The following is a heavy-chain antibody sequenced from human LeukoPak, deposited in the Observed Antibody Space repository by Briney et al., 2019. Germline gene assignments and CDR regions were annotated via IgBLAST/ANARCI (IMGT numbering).Heavy chain of an antibody. CDR1: GFTFSSYA. Sequence: GGSLRLSCAASGFTFSSYAMSWVRQAPGKGLEWVSAISGSGGSTYYADSVKGRFTISRDNSKSTLYLQMSSLRAEDTAVYYCATDKSYFDSRSHQGFDYWGQGTLVTVSS. D-gene: IGHD3-10*01. V-gene: IGHV3-23*01. J-gene: IGHJ4*02. CDR3: ATDKSYFDSRSHQGFDY. CDR2: ISGSGGST.